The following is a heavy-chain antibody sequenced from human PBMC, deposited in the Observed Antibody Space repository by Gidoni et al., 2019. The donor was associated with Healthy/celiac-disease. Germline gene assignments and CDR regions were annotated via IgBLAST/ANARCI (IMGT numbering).Heavy chain of an antibody. D-gene: IGHD5-12*01. Sequence: QVQLVESGGGVVQPGRSLRLSCAASGFTFSSYGMHWVRQAPGKGLEWVAVISYDGSNKYYADSVKGRFTISRDNSKNTLYLQMNSLRAEDTAVYYCAKFIVPTIWTAYYYGMDVWGQGTTVTVSS. J-gene: IGHJ6*02. CDR1: GFTFSSYG. V-gene: IGHV3-30*18. CDR3: AKFIVPTIWTAYYYGMDV. CDR2: ISYDGSNK.